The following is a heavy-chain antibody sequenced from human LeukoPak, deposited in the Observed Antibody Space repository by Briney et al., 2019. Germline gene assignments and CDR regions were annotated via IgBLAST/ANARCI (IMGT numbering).Heavy chain of an antibody. J-gene: IGHJ4*02. D-gene: IGHD3-22*01. V-gene: IGHV4-31*03. CDR1: GGSISSGGYY. CDR2: IYYSGST. CDR3: ARTSNYYDSSGYYKTKKYYFDY. Sequence: SQTLSLTCTVSGGSISSGGYYWSSIRQHPGKGLEWIGYIYYSGSTYYNPSLKSRVTISVDTSKNQFSLKLSSVTAADTAVYYCARTSNYYDSSGYYKTKKYYFDYWGQGTLVTVSS.